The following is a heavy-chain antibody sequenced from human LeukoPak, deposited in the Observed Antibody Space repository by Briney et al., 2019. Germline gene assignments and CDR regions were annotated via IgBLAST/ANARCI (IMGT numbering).Heavy chain of an antibody. V-gene: IGHV5-51*01. Sequence: GESLKISCKASGNNYWIAWVRQMPGKGLEWLGIIYFGDSDTRYSPSFQGQVTISADKSISTAYLQWSSLKASDTAMYYCARTYCGGDCYYSYFDYWGQGTLVTVSS. CDR3: ARTYCGGDCYYSYFDY. CDR2: IYFGDSDT. D-gene: IGHD2-21*02. J-gene: IGHJ4*02. CDR1: GNNYW.